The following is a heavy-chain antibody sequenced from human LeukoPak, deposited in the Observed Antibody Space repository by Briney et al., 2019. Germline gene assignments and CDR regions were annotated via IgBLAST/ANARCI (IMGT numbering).Heavy chain of an antibody. CDR1: GGSISSYY. D-gene: IGHD3-22*01. V-gene: IGHV4-59*01. Sequence: SETLSLTCTVSGGSISSYYWSWIRQPPGKGLEWIGYIYYSGSTNYNPSLKSRVTISVDTSKNQFSLKLSSVTAADTAVYYCASLPDGYHDSSGYPPGMDVWGQGTTVTVSS. CDR3: ASLPDGYHDSSGYPPGMDV. J-gene: IGHJ6*02. CDR2: IYYSGST.